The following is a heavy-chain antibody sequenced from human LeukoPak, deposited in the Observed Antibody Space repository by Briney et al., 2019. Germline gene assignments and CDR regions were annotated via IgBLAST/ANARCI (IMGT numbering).Heavy chain of an antibody. CDR2: FDPEDVET. Sequence: ASVTVSCKFSGNTFTYLSMNWVRQAPGKGLEWMGGFDPEDVETIYAQKFQGRVTMTEGTSTATAYMDLSSLRPDDTAVYYCATDFYRGRQFDYWGQGTLVTVSS. V-gene: IGHV1-24*01. CDR3: ATDFYRGRQFDY. D-gene: IGHD2/OR15-2a*01. J-gene: IGHJ4*02. CDR1: GNTFTYLS.